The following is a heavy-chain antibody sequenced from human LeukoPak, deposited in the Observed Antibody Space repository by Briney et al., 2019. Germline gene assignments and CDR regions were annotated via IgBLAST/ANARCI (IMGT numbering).Heavy chain of an antibody. V-gene: IGHV5-51*01. Sequence: GESLKISCNGSGYSFTSYWIGWVRPIPGKGLEWMGIIYPGDSDTRYSPSFQGQVNISADKSISTAYLQWSSLKASDTAMYYCARLKGSGKSWFDPWGQGTLVTVSS. CDR3: ARLKGSGKSWFDP. CDR2: IYPGDSDT. CDR1: GYSFTSYW. J-gene: IGHJ5*02. D-gene: IGHD6-19*01.